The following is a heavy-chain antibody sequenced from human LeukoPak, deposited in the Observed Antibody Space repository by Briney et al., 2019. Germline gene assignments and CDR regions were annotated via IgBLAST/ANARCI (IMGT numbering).Heavy chain of an antibody. V-gene: IGHV3-9*01. Sequence: GRSLRLSCAASGFTFDDYAMHWVRQAPGKGLEWVSGISWNSGSIGYADSVKDRFTISRDNANNSLYLQMNSLRAEDTALYYCAKAARWGDFDYWGQGTLVTVSS. CDR2: ISWNSGSI. CDR1: GFTFDDYA. CDR3: AKAARWGDFDY. J-gene: IGHJ4*02. D-gene: IGHD3-16*01.